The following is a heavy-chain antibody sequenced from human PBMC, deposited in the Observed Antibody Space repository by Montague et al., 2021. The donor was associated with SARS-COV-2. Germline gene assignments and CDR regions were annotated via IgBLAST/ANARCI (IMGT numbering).Heavy chain of an antibody. CDR3: ARGQVSVYGELIMRPGGGPFAF. CDR1: GGSFTDYY. CDR2: VDHRGSA. J-gene: IGHJ3*01. Sequence: SETLSLTCAVYGGSFTDYYWTWIRQAPGKGLEWIGEVDHRGSASYRPSLKSRVSISVDRSKNQFSLNLRSVTAADTAAYYCARGQVSVYGELIMRPGGGPFAFWGRGTMVLVS. D-gene: IGHD3-3*01. V-gene: IGHV4-34*01.